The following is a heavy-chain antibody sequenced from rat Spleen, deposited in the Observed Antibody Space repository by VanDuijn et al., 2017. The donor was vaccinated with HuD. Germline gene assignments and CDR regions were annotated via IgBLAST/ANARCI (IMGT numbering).Heavy chain of an antibody. D-gene: IGHD1-4*01. CDR3: TKRNTPFCFDY. Sequence: EVKLVEFGGGLVQPGRSLKLSCAASGFNFNDYWMGWVRQAPGKGLEWIGEINKDSRTIKYNPSLKEKFTISRDNAQNTLYLQMSKVGSEDTAIYYCTKRNTPFCFDYWGQGVMVTVSS. CDR2: INKDSRTI. J-gene: IGHJ2*01. CDR1: GFNFNDYW. V-gene: IGHV4-2*01.